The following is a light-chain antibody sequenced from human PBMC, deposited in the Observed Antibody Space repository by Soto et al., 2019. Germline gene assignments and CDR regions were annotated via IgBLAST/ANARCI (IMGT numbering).Light chain of an antibody. CDR3: QQCATSPRT. Sequence: EIVLTQSPGTLSLSPGERATLSCRASQTVEKNYLAWYQQKPGQAPRLLVDDASRRAAGIPDRFSGGGSGTDFTLTISRLEPEDFAVYYCQQCATSPRTFSQGTKVEIK. CDR2: DAS. V-gene: IGKV3-20*01. CDR1: QTVEKNY. J-gene: IGKJ1*01.